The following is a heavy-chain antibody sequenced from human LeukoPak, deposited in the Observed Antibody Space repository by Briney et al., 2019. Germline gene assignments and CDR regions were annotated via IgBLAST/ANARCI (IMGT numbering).Heavy chain of an antibody. D-gene: IGHD1-1*01. CDR3: AKDGYDYYYYYMDV. J-gene: IGHJ6*03. V-gene: IGHV3-23*01. CDR1: GFTFSSYA. CDR2: ISGSGGST. Sequence: PGGSLRLPCAASGFTFSSYAMSWVRQAPGKGLEWVSAISGSGGSTYYADSVKGRFTISRDNSKNTLYLQMNSLRAEDTAVYYCAKDGYDYYYYYMDVWGKGTTVTVSS.